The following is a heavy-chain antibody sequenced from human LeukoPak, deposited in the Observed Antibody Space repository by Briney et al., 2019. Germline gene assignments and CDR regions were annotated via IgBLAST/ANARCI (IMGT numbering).Heavy chain of an antibody. J-gene: IGHJ3*01. Sequence: GGSLRLSCAASGFTFDDYTMYWVRQAPGKGLEWVSLISWDGGYPYYADSVKGRFTISRDNSKNSPYLQMNSLRLEDTAVYWCVKTMTGYFSDGFDVWGQGTIVTVSS. D-gene: IGHD3-9*01. V-gene: IGHV3-43*01. CDR1: GFTFDDYT. CDR2: ISWDGGYP. CDR3: VKTMTGYFSDGFDV.